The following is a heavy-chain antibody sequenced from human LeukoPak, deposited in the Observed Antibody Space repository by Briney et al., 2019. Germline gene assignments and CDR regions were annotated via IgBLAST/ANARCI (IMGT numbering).Heavy chain of an antibody. D-gene: IGHD3-22*01. CDR2: IKSKTDGGTI. J-gene: IGHJ4*02. Sequence: GGSLRLSCAASGFTFSNAWVNCVRQAPGKGLEWVGRIKSKTDGGTIDYAAPVKGRFTISRDDSKNTLYLQMNSLKTEDTAVYYCTTKTYYYDSSGHSTTWYFDYWGQGTLVTVSS. V-gene: IGHV3-15*01. CDR1: GFTFSNAW. CDR3: TTKTYYYDSSGHSTTWYFDY.